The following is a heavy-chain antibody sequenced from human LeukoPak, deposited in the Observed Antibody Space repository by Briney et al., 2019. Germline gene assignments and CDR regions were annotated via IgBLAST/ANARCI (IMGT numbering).Heavy chain of an antibody. J-gene: IGHJ4*02. CDR3: ARDSGTYSSGLLGY. D-gene: IGHD6-19*01. CDR2: INHSGST. CDR1: GGSFSGYY. Sequence: SETLSLTCAVYGGSFSGYYWSWIRQPPGKGLEWIGEINHSGSTNYNPSLKSRVTISVDTSKNQFSLKLSSVTAADTAVYYCARDSGTYSSGLLGYWGQGTLVTVSS. V-gene: IGHV4-34*01.